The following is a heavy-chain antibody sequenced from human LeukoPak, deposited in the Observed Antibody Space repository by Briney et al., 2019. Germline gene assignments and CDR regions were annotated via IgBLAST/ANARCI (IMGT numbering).Heavy chain of an antibody. V-gene: IGHV4-59*01. D-gene: IGHD2-2*02. Sequence: PSETLSLTCTVSGGSISSYYWSWIRQPPVKGLEWIGYIYYSGSTNYNPSLKSRVTISADTSKNQFSLKLSSVTAADTAVYYCARVPAAIGTTFGMDVWGQGTTVTVSS. CDR2: IYYSGST. J-gene: IGHJ6*02. CDR1: GGSISSYY. CDR3: ARVPAAIGTTFGMDV.